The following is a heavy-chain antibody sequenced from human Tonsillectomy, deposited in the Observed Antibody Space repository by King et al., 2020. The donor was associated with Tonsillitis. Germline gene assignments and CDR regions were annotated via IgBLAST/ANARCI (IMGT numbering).Heavy chain of an antibody. Sequence: QLVQSGGGLVKPGGSLRLSCAASGISFSDSFREFYISWIRQAPGKGLEWISYTSREISRDRSHTDYADSVKGRFTVSRDNAKNSVFLEMNSLGVEDTAVYYCARQSGVQWYGESTYHFDPWGQGTLVSVSS. CDR2: TSREISRDRSHT. CDR3: ARQSGVQWYGESTYHFDP. J-gene: IGHJ5*02. CDR1: GISFSDSFREFY. V-gene: IGHV3-11*06. D-gene: IGHD3-10*01.